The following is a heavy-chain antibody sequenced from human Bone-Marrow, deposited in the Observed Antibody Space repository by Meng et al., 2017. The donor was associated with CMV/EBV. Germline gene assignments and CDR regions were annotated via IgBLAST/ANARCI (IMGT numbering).Heavy chain of an antibody. V-gene: IGHV1-18*04. Sequence: ASVKVSCKASGYTFTSYYMHWVRQAPGQGLEWMGWISAYNGNTNYAQKLQGRVTMTTDTSTSTAYMELRSLRSDDTAVYYCARVPRYCSSTSCYFGGAFDIWGQGTMVTVSS. CDR1: GYTFTSYY. D-gene: IGHD2-2*01. CDR3: ARVPRYCSSTSCYFGGAFDI. CDR2: ISAYNGNT. J-gene: IGHJ3*02.